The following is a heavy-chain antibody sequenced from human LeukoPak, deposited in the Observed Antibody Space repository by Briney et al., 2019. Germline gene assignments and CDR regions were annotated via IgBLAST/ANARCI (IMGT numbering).Heavy chain of an antibody. CDR3: ARAFFPLLSTNGEEFYYFDY. V-gene: IGHV1-69*04. CDR1: GGTFSSYA. D-gene: IGHD2-8*01. Sequence: ASVKVSCKASGGTFSSYAISWVRQAPGQGLEWMGRIIPILGIANYAQKFQGRVTITADKSTSTAYMELSSLRSEDTAVYYCARAFFPLLSTNGEEFYYFDYWGQGTLVTVSS. J-gene: IGHJ4*02. CDR2: IIPILGIA.